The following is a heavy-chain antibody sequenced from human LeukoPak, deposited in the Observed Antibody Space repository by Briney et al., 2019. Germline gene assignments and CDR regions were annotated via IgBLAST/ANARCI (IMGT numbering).Heavy chain of an antibody. V-gene: IGHV3-33*06. CDR2: IWYDGSNK. Sequence: GGSLRLSCAASGFTFSSYGMHWVRQAPGKGLEWVAVIWYDGSNKYYADSVKGRFTISRDNSKNTLYLQMNSLRAEDTAVYYCAKDLSSSWSPAYYFDYWGQGTLVTVSS. CDR1: GFTFSSYG. J-gene: IGHJ4*02. CDR3: AKDLSSSWSPAYYFDY. D-gene: IGHD6-13*01.